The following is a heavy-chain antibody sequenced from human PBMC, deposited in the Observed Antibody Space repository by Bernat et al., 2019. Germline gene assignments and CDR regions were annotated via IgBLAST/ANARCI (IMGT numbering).Heavy chain of an antibody. V-gene: IGHV3-33*08. CDR1: GFTFSSYA. CDR2: IWYDGSNK. D-gene: IGHD6-13*01. J-gene: IGHJ6*02. Sequence: QVQLVESGGGVVQPGRSLRLSCAASGFTFSSYAMHWVRQAPGKGLEWVAVIWYDGSNKYYADSVKGRFTISRDNSKNTLYLQMNSLRAEDTAVYYCARGAYSSSWRTYYYYGMDVWGQGTTVTVSS. CDR3: ARGAYSSSWRTYYYYGMDV.